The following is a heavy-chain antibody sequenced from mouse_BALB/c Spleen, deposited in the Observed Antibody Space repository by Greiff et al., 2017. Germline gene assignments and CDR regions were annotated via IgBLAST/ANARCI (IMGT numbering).Heavy chain of an antibody. V-gene: IGHV5-4*02. CDR1: GFTFSDYY. CDR2: ISDGGSYT. Sequence: EVQGVESGGGLVKPGGSLKLSCAASGFTFSDYYLYWVRQTPEKRLEWVATISDGGSYTNYPDSMKGRFTISRDNTKNNLYLQMSSLKSEDTAVYYCARDGSGTENGLAYWGQGTTLTVSS. D-gene: IGHD3-1*01. J-gene: IGHJ2*01. CDR3: ARDGSGTENGLAY.